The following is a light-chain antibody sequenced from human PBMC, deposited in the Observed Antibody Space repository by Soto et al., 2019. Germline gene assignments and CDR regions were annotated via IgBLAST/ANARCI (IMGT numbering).Light chain of an antibody. V-gene: IGLV1-44*01. CDR3: AAWDDSLNGRM. Sequence: QSVLTQTPSVSGTPGQRVTISCSGASPNIGSNPVNWYQQLPGTAPKLLIYDNDQRPSGVPDRFSGSKSGTSASLAISGLQSEDEADYYCAAWDDSLNGRMFGGGTKVTVL. CDR1: SPNIGSNP. CDR2: DND. J-gene: IGLJ3*02.